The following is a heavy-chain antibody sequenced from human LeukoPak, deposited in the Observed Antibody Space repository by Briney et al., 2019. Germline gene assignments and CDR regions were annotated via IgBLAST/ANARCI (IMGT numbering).Heavy chain of an antibody. J-gene: IGHJ4*02. V-gene: IGHV3-21*01. Sequence: GGSLRLSCAASGFTFSSYSMNWVRQAPGKGLEWVSSISSIGSYIYYADSVKGRFTISRDNAKNSLYLQMNSLRAEDTAVYYCARIPDTYCSSTSCYLDYWGQGTLVTVSS. CDR1: GFTFSSYS. CDR2: ISSIGSYI. D-gene: IGHD2-2*01. CDR3: ARIPDTYCSSTSCYLDY.